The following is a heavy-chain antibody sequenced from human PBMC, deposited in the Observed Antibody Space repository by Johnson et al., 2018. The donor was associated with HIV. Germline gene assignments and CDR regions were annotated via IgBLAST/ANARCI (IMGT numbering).Heavy chain of an antibody. CDR1: HAW. D-gene: IGHD6-19*01. Sequence: VQVVESGGGLVKPGGSLRVTCAARHAWMSWVRQAPGKGLEWVSIIYSGGSTYYADSVQGRFTISRDNSKSTLYLQMNSLRAEDTAVYYCARMTLYSSGWRGAFDIWGQGTMVTVSS. V-gene: IGHV3-66*01. CDR2: IYSGGST. CDR3: ARMTLYSSGWRGAFDI. J-gene: IGHJ3*02.